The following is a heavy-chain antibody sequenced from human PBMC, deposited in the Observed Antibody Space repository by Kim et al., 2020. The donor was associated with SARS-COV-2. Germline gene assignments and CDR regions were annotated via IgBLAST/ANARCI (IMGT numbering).Heavy chain of an antibody. CDR1: GGSLSRSGVS. CDR3: ARIYPSYFYLDV. D-gene: IGHD3-9*01. Sequence: SETLSLTCTVSGGSLSRSGVSWWLGWIRQPPEKGLEWIGNIYSDGSTFYNPSLKSRVTLSADTSKNEVSLRLSSVTAADTSVYFCARIYPSYFYLDVWG. J-gene: IGHJ6*03. CDR2: IYSDGST. V-gene: IGHV4-39*01.